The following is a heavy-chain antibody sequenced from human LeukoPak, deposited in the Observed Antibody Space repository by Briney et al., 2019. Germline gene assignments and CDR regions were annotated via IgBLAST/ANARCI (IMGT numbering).Heavy chain of an antibody. CDR2: IIPDGGRT. CDR1: GYTFTGYY. D-gene: IGHD3-10*01. Sequence: ASVKVSCKASGYTFTGYYMHWVRQAPGQGLEWMGIIIPDGGRTNYAQNFQGRVTMTSNTSTSTVYMELSSLRSDDTAVYYCARDLSGVGYSGPGTYGYWGQGTLVTVSS. CDR3: ARDLSGVGYSGPGTYGY. J-gene: IGHJ4*02. V-gene: IGHV1-46*01.